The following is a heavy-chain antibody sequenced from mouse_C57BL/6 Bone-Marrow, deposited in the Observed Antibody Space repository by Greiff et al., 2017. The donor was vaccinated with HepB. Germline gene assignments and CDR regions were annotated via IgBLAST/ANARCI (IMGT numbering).Heavy chain of an antibody. CDR1: GFTFSSYA. J-gene: IGHJ3*01. CDR3: ASVDYEPYRAWFAY. CDR2: ISDGGSYT. V-gene: IGHV5-4*01. Sequence: DVQLVESGGGLVKPGGSLKLSCAASGFTFSSYAMSWVRQTPEKRLEWVATISDGGSYTYYPDNVKGRFTISRDNAKNNLYLQMSHLKSEDTAMYYCASVDYEPYRAWFAYWGQGTLVTVSA. D-gene: IGHD2-4*01.